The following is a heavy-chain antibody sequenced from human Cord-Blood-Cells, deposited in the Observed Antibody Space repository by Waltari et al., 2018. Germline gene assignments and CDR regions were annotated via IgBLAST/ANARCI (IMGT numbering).Heavy chain of an antibody. V-gene: IGHV4-34*01. D-gene: IGHD3-10*01. CDR2: INHSGRT. Sequence: QVQLQQWGAGLLKPSETLSLTCAVYGGSFSGYYWSWIRQPPGKGLEWIGEINHSGRTNYTPSLKSRVTISVDTSKNQFSLKLSSVTAADTAVYYCARSRMVRGVSDYWGQGTLVTVSS. CDR3: ARSRMVRGVSDY. CDR1: GGSFSGYY. J-gene: IGHJ4*02.